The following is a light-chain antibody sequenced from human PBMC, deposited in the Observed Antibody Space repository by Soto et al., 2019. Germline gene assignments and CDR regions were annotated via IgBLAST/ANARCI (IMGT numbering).Light chain of an antibody. J-gene: IGKJ2*01. CDR3: QQLKSYPLA. Sequence: DIHLTQSPPFLSASVGDRVTITCRASQGISSFLAWYQQKPGKVPKLLIYAASTLQSGVPSRFSGSGSGTEFTLTISSLQPEDFATYYCQQLKSYPLAFGQGTKLEIK. CDR2: AAS. CDR1: QGISSF. V-gene: IGKV1-9*01.